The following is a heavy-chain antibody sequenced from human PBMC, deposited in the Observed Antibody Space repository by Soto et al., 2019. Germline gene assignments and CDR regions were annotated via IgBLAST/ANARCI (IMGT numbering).Heavy chain of an antibody. CDR3: ARVFYYYDSSGYRSSYYFDY. D-gene: IGHD3-22*01. V-gene: IGHV1-69*06. Sequence: SVKVSCKASGGTFSSYAISWVRQAPGQGLEWMGGIIPIFGTANYAQKFQGRVTITADKSTSTAYMELSSLRSEDTAVYYCARVFYYYDSSGYRSSYYFDYWGQGTLVTVSS. CDR2: IIPIFGTA. CDR1: GGTFSSYA. J-gene: IGHJ4*02.